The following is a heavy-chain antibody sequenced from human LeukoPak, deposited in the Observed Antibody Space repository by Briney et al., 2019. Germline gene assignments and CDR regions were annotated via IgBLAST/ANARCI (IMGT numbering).Heavy chain of an antibody. V-gene: IGHV4-34*01. J-gene: IGHJ5*02. CDR1: GGSFSGYY. D-gene: IGHD3-10*01. Sequence: KPSETLSLTCAVYGGSFSGYYRSWIRQPPGKGLEWIGEINHGGSTNYNPSLKSRVTISVDTSKNQFSLKLSSVTAADTAVYYCAISPYYYGSGSYYNYNWFDPWGQGTLVTVSS. CDR3: AISPYYYGSGSYYNYNWFDP. CDR2: INHGGST.